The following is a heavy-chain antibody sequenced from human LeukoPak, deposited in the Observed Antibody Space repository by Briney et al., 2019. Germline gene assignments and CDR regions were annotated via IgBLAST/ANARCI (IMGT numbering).Heavy chain of an antibody. CDR3: AREGGQLWSRYWYFDL. V-gene: IGHV3-7*01. Sequence: GGSLRLSCAASGFTFSSYWMSWVRQAPGKGLEWVANIKQDGSEKYYVDSVKGRFTISRDNAKNSLYLQMNSLRAEDTAVYYCAREGGQLWSRYWYFDLWGRGTLVTVSS. D-gene: IGHD5-18*01. J-gene: IGHJ2*01. CDR1: GFTFSSYW. CDR2: IKQDGSEK.